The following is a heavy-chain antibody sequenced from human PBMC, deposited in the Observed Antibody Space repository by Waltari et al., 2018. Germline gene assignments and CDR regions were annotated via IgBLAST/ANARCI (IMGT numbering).Heavy chain of an antibody. Sequence: QVQLVQSGAEVKKPGGSVKVSCKASGHTCTSYDINWVRQATGQGLEWMGWMNPNSGNTGYAQKFQGRVTITRNTSISTAYMELSSLRSEDTAVYYCAVMKENIAPFDYWGQGTLVTVSS. D-gene: IGHD5-12*01. CDR1: GHTCTSYD. CDR2: MNPNSGNT. J-gene: IGHJ4*02. V-gene: IGHV1-8*03. CDR3: AVMKENIAPFDY.